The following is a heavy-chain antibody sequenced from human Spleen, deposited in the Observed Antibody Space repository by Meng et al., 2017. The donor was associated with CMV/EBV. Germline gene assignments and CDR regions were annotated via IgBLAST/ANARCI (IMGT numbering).Heavy chain of an antibody. CDR2: ISSSSSYI. CDR1: GFTFSSYS. J-gene: IGHJ6*02. Sequence: GESLKISCAASGFTFSSYSMNWVRQAPGKGLEWVSSISSSSSYIYYADSVKGRFTISRDNAKNSLYLQMNSLRAEDTAVYYCARDGIAVAGNEDYYYYGMDVWGQGTTVTVSS. V-gene: IGHV3-21*04. D-gene: IGHD6-19*01. CDR3: ARDGIAVAGNEDYYYYGMDV.